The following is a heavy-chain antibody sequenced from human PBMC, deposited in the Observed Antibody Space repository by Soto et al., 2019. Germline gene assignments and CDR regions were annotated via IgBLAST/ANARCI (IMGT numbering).Heavy chain of an antibody. CDR2: IYAGGSR. V-gene: IGHV3-66*01. Sequence: GGCLRLTPAAEGFTVGTHHMSWIRQAPGKGLEWVAVIYAGGSRYYADSVEGRFSISRDISKNTQYLQMNGLRAEDTAMYYCARDPFGSNWFDPWGQGT. CDR1: GFTVGTHH. CDR3: ARDPFGSNWFDP. J-gene: IGHJ5*02. D-gene: IGHD3-10*01.